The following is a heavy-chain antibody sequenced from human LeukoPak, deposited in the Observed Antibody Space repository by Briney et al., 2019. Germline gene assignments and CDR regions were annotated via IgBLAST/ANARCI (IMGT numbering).Heavy chain of an antibody. D-gene: IGHD2-2*01. CDR3: ARVPYCSSTSCYRQTPHYGMDV. V-gene: IGHV4-4*07. Sequence: ASETLSLTCTVSGGSISSYYRSWIRQPAGKGLEWIGRIYTSGSTNYNPSLKSRVTMSVDTSKNQFSLKLSSVTAADTAVYYCARVPYCSSTSCYRQTPHYGMDVWGQGTTVTVSS. CDR2: IYTSGST. CDR1: GGSISSYY. J-gene: IGHJ6*02.